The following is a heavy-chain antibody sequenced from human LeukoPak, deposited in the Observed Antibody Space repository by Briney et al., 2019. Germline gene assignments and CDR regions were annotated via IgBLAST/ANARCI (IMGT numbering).Heavy chain of an antibody. J-gene: IGHJ3*02. CDR2: ISSSSSYI. D-gene: IGHD1-7*01. V-gene: IGHV3-21*01. CDR1: GFTFSSYS. Sequence: PGGSLRLSCAASGFTFSSYSMNWVRQAPGKGLEWVSSISSSSSYIYYADSVKGRFTISRDNAKNSLYLQMNSLRAEDTAVYYCARDRLNYVQRAFDIWGQGTMVTVSS. CDR3: ARDRLNYVQRAFDI.